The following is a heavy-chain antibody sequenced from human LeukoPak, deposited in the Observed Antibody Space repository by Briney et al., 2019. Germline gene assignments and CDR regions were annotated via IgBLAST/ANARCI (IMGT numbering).Heavy chain of an antibody. Sequence: ASVKVSCKASGYTFTGCYMHWVRQAPGQGREWMGWINPNSGGTNYAQKCQGRVTMTRDTSISTAYMELSRLRSDDTAVYYCASQNYDFWSGYNYDYWGQGTLVTVSS. CDR3: ASQNYDFWSGYNYDY. CDR1: GYTFTGCY. J-gene: IGHJ4*02. V-gene: IGHV1-2*02. CDR2: INPNSGGT. D-gene: IGHD3-3*01.